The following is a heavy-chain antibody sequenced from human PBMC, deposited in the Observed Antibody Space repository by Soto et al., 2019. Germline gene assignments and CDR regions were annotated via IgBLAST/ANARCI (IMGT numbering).Heavy chain of an antibody. Sequence: GGSLRLSCAASGFGFDGHAMHWVRQAPGKGLEWVSGISWNSGTIDYADSVKGRFTISRDNAKNSLYLQMNSLRVEDTALYYCAKDTQLRFYGMDVWGQGATVTVSS. CDR1: GFGFDGHA. CDR2: ISWNSGTI. J-gene: IGHJ6*02. V-gene: IGHV3-9*01. CDR3: AKDTQLRFYGMDV.